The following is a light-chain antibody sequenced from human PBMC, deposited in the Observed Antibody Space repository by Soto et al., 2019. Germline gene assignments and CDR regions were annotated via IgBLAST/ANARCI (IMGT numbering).Light chain of an antibody. CDR1: QSVGGD. Sequence: VMTQSPATLSLSPGERVTLSCRASQSVGGDVAWYQQKPGQAPRLLIFGASTRATAVPARFSGSGSATEFTFSISSLQSEDFAVYYCQQYNHWPLTFGGWTKVDFK. V-gene: IGKV3-15*01. J-gene: IGKJ4*01. CDR2: GAS. CDR3: QQYNHWPLT.